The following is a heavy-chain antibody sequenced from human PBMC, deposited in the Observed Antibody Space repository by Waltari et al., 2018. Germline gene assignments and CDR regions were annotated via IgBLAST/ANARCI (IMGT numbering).Heavy chain of an antibody. CDR3: AKLNDSNAYYRGFDY. V-gene: IGHV5-51*03. D-gene: IGHD3-22*01. Sequence: VQLVQSGAEVKKPGESLKISCTGSGYSVTNYWIGWVRQMSGKGLEWMGIIYPGDSDITYSPSFQGQVTISADKSISTAYLQWSSLKASDTAIYYCAKLNDSNAYYRGFDYWGQGTLVTVSS. J-gene: IGHJ4*02. CDR1: GYSVTNYW. CDR2: IYPGDSDI.